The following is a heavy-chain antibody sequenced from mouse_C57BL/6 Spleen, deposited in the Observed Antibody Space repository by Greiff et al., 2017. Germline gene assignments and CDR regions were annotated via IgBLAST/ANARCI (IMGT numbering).Heavy chain of an antibody. Sequence: QVQLKQSGPELVKPGASVKISCKASGYAFSSSWMNWVKQRPGKGLEWIGRIYPGDGDTNYNGKFKGKATLTADKSSSTAYMQLSSLTSEDSAVYFCARKTRVRAMDYWGQGTSVTVSS. CDR1: GYAFSSSW. J-gene: IGHJ4*01. CDR3: ARKTRVRAMDY. V-gene: IGHV1-82*01. D-gene: IGHD2-14*01. CDR2: IYPGDGDT.